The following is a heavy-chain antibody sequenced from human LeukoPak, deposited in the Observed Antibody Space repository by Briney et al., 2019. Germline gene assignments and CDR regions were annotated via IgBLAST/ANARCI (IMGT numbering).Heavy chain of an antibody. CDR1: GGSISSGSYY. D-gene: IGHD1-26*01. J-gene: IGHJ5*02. V-gene: IGHV4-61*02. CDR3: ARGGLLNWFDP. Sequence: SQTLSLTCTVSGGSISSGSYYWSWIRQPAGKGLEWIGRIYTSGSTNYNPSLKSRVTISVDTSKNQFSLKLSSVSAADTAVYYCARGGLLNWFDPWGQGTLVTVSS. CDR2: IYTSGST.